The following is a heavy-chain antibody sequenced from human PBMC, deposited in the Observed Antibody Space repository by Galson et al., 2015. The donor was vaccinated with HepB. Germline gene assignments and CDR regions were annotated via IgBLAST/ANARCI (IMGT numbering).Heavy chain of an antibody. V-gene: IGHV1-18*01. CDR1: GYTFTSYG. CDR2: ISAYNGNT. J-gene: IGHJ5*02. Sequence: SVKVSCKASGYTFTSYGISWVRRAPGQGLEWMGWISAYNGNTNYAQKLQGRVTMTTDTSTSTAYMELRSLRSDDTAVYYCARAVQQQLVLGNWFDPWGQGTLVTVSS. CDR3: ARAVQQQLVLGNWFDP. D-gene: IGHD6-13*01.